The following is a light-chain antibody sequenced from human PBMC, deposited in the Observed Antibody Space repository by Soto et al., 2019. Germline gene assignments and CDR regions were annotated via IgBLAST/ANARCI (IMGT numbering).Light chain of an antibody. V-gene: IGLV2-14*01. J-gene: IGLJ1*01. CDR3: SSYSISTAYL. CDR1: SSDVGGYDY. Sequence: QSVLTQPASVSGSPGQSITISCTGTSSDVGGYDYVSWYQLHPGKAPKLMVFEVNNRPSGVSYRFSGSKSGNTASLTISGRQAEDEADYFCSSYSISTAYLFGTGTKVTVL. CDR2: EVN.